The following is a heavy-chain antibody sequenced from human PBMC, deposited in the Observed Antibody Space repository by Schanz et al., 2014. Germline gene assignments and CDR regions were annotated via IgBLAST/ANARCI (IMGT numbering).Heavy chain of an antibody. V-gene: IGHV4-39*02. CDR2: IFHSGST. J-gene: IGHJ4*02. CDR1: GATIRSNNYY. Sequence: QPQLQESGPGLVKPSETLSLTCAVSGATIRSNNYYCAWIRQTPGKGLEWIGSIFHSGSTYYSPSHNGRVAIPVDTSKNHFPLKLTSVTAAETAVYYCARENVGRGFDYWGRGALVTVSS. CDR3: ARENVGRGFDY. D-gene: IGHD3-10*02.